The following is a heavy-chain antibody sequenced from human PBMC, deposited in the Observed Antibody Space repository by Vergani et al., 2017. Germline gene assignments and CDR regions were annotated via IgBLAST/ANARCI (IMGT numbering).Heavy chain of an antibody. D-gene: IGHD3-22*01. V-gene: IGHV3-9*01. Sequence: EVQLVESGGGSVQPGRSLRLSCAASGFTFDDYAMHWVRQAPGKGLEWVSGISWNSGSIGYADSVKGRFTISRDNAKNSLYLQMNSLRAEDTALYYCAKTYEGAEYFQHWGQGTLVTVSS. CDR3: AKTYEGAEYFQH. CDR2: ISWNSGSI. CDR1: GFTFDDYA. J-gene: IGHJ1*01.